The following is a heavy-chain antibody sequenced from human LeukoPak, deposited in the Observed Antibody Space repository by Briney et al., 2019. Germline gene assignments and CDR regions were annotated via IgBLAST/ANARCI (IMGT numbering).Heavy chain of an antibody. V-gene: IGHV4-34*01. CDR2: IHHTGAT. D-gene: IGHD3-9*01. J-gene: IGHJ6*03. CDR3: ARGRLDYYYMDV. Sequence: SSETLSLTCAVYGGSLSGYFWRWIRQPPGKGLEWIGEIHHTGATNYKPSLKSRVSISLDMSKNQLSLEMRSVTAADTAVYYCARGRLDYYYMDVWGRGTTVTVSS. CDR1: GGSLSGYF.